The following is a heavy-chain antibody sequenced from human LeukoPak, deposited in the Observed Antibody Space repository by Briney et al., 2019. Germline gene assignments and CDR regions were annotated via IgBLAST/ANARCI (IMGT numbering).Heavy chain of an antibody. D-gene: IGHD5-24*01. Sequence: SETLSLTCTVSGGSISSYYWSWIRQHPGKGLEWIGYIHYSGSTNYNPSLKSRVTTSVDTSKSQFSLKLSSVTAADTAVYYCARDQIEMATIMDYYYGMDVWGQGTTVTVSS. J-gene: IGHJ6*02. CDR2: IHYSGST. V-gene: IGHV4-59*01. CDR1: GGSISSYY. CDR3: ARDQIEMATIMDYYYGMDV.